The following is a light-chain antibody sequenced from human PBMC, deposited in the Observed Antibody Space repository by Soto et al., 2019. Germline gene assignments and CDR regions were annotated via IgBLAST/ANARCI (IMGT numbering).Light chain of an antibody. CDR2: GTS. CDR3: QQFGNSPWT. Sequence: VLSQSPGRLSLSPGERATLSCRASQSVPSTYFAWYQQKSGRPPRLLISGTSNRATGIPDRFSGSGSGRDFTLTISRLEPEDFAVYSCQQFGNSPWTFGQGTKVDIK. CDR1: QSVPSTY. J-gene: IGKJ1*01. V-gene: IGKV3-20*01.